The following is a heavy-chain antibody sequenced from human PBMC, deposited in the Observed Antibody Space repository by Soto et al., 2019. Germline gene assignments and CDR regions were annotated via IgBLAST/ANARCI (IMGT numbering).Heavy chain of an antibody. CDR1: GSSINSSNW. CDR2: SYHSGSS. CDR3: AMRYYYDSSGYYVGD. V-gene: IGHV4-4*02. J-gene: IGHJ4*02. D-gene: IGHD3-22*01. Sequence: QVQLRESGPRLVKPSGTLSLTCAVSGSSINSSNWWTWVREPPGKWLEWIGESYHSGSSNYNPSLKSRVTISVDKSKNQFVLKLTSVTAAYSAVYYCAMRYYYDSSGYYVGDWGQGTLVTVSA.